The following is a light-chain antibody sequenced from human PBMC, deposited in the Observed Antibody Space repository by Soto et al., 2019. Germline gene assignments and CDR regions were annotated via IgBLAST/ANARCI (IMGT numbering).Light chain of an antibody. CDR1: SSNIGGNS. Sequence: QSVMTQPPSVSAAPGQKVTISCSGSSSNIGGNSVSWYQQLPGTAPKLLIYDDNKRPSGIPDRCSGSKSGTSATLGITGFQTGDEADYYCGSWDSSLSADVFGTGTKLTVL. V-gene: IGLV1-51*01. CDR2: DDN. CDR3: GSWDSSLSADV. J-gene: IGLJ1*01.